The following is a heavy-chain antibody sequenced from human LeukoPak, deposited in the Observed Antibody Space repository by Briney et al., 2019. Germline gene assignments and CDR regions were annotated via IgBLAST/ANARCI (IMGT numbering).Heavy chain of an antibody. V-gene: IGHV1-69*13. CDR2: IIPIFGTA. J-gene: IGHJ6*02. D-gene: IGHD6-19*01. Sequence: EASVKVSCKASGGTFSSYAISWVRQAPGQGLEWMGGIIPIFGTANYAQKFQGRVTITADESTSTAYMELSSLRSEDTAVYYCARDLVAVAVGNHYYYYGMDVWGQGTTVTVSS. CDR3: ARDLVAVAVGNHYYYYGMDV. CDR1: GGTFSSYA.